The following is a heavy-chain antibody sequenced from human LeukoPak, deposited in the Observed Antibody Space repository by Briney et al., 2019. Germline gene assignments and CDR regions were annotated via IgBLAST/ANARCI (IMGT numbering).Heavy chain of an antibody. CDR2: ISYDGSNK. CDR3: ARDPVLSGGYYDSSGPLDY. V-gene: IGHV3-30-3*01. Sequence: PGGSLRLSCAASGFRFSSYWMSWVRQAPGKGLEWVAVISYDGSNKYYADSVKGRFTISRDNSKNTLYLQMNSLRAEDTAVYYCARDPVLSGGYYDSSGPLDYWGQGTLVTVSS. D-gene: IGHD3-22*01. CDR1: GFRFSSYW. J-gene: IGHJ4*02.